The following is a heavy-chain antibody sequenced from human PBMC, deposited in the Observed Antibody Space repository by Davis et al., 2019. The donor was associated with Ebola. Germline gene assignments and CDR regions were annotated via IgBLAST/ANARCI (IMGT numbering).Heavy chain of an antibody. CDR3: AREEGYCSGGSCYSGYFDY. V-gene: IGHV4-30-2*01. J-gene: IGHJ4*02. D-gene: IGHD2-15*01. CDR1: GGSISSGDYS. Sequence: SETLSLTCAVSGGSISSGDYSWSWIRQPPGKGLEWIGYIFHSGSTFYTPSLKSRVTISVDRSKNQFSLKLSSVTAADTAVYYCAREEGYCSGGSCYSGYFDYWGQGTLVTVSS. CDR2: IFHSGST.